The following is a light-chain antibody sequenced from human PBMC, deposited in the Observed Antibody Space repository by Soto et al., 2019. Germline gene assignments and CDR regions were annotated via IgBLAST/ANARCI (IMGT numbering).Light chain of an antibody. V-gene: IGKV3-11*01. J-gene: IGKJ2*01. CDR3: QNRSNWPRT. CDR2: DAS. CDR1: QSVSTY. Sequence: EIVLTQSPATLSLSPGERATLSCRASQSVSTYLAWYQQKPGQAPRLLIYDASNRATGIPARFSGSGSGTDFTLTISSLEPEDFAVYYCQNRSNWPRTFGQGIKLEIK.